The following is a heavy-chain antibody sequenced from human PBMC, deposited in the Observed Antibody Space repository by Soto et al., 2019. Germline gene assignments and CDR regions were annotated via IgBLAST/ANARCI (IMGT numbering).Heavy chain of an antibody. J-gene: IGHJ5*02. V-gene: IGHV4-31*03. CDR2: IYYSGTT. CDR3: ARIGGGPVDP. CDR1: GGSISSGGYN. Sequence: QVQLQESGPGLVKPSQTLSLTCTVSGGSISSGGYNWSWIRQYPGKGLEWLGYIYYSGTTYYNPSLKSRVSISIDTSKDQFSLNLGSVTAADTAVYYCARIGGGPVDPWGQGTLVIVSS. D-gene: IGHD3-16*01.